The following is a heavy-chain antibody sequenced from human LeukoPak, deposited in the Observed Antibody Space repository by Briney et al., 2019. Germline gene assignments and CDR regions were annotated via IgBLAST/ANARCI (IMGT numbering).Heavy chain of an antibody. J-gene: IGHJ4*02. CDR3: ARGIGYCSGGSCYNY. V-gene: IGHV1-8*01. CDR1: GYTFTSYD. Sequence: ASVKVSCKASGYTFTSYDINWVRQATGQGLEWVGWMNPNSGNTGYAQKFQGRVTMTRNTSISTAYMELSSLRSEDTAVYFCARGIGYCSGGSCYNYWGQGTLVTVSS. CDR2: MNPNSGNT. D-gene: IGHD2-15*01.